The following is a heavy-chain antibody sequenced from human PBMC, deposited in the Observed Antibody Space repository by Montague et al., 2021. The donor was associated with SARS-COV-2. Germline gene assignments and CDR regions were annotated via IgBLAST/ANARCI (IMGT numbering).Heavy chain of an antibody. Sequence: SLRLSCAASGFTFRNYAMYWVRQAPGKRLEYVSAISSDGVHIYYANSVKGRFTISRDNSKNTLSLRMGSLRAEDMAMYYCARDEGSYWGQGTLVTVSS. CDR3: ARDEGSY. CDR2: ISSDGVHI. CDR1: GFTFRNYA. J-gene: IGHJ4*02. V-gene: IGHV3-64*01.